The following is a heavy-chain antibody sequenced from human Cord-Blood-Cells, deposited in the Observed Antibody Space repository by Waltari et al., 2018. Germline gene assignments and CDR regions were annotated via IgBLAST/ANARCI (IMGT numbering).Heavy chain of an antibody. D-gene: IGHD1-7*01. Sequence: QVQLVQSGAEGKKPGASVKVYCKASGYTFTGYYMHWVRTHPGQGLGWMGWINPNSGGTNYAQKFQGRVTMTRDTSISTAYMELSRLRSDDTAVYYCARGAGTTYYYYMDVWGKGTTVTVSS. CDR1: GYTFTGYY. CDR2: INPNSGGT. CDR3: ARGAGTTYYYYMDV. V-gene: IGHV1-2*02. J-gene: IGHJ6*03.